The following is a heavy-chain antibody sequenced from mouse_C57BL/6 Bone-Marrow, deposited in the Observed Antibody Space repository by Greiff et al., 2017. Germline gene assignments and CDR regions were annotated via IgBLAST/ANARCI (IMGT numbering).Heavy chain of an antibody. CDR3: ERADYEYDVYYAMDY. CDR1: GYAFTNYL. D-gene: IGHD2-4*01. J-gene: IGHJ4*01. Sequence: QVQLQQSGAELVRPGTSVKVSCKASGYAFTNYLIEWVKQRPGQGLEWIGVINPGSGGTNYNEKFKGKATVTADKSSSTAYMQLSSLTSEDSAVYFCERADYEYDVYYAMDYWGQGTSVTVSS. V-gene: IGHV1-54*01. CDR2: INPGSGGT.